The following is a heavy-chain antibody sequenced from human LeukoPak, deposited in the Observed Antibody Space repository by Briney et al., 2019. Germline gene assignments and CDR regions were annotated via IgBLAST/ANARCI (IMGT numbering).Heavy chain of an antibody. V-gene: IGHV3-23*01. CDR1: GFTFRMYA. D-gene: IGHD1-26*01. CDR2: ISGSGGST. J-gene: IGHJ4*02. CDR3: AKGGFDGEYSETFYDYFDY. Sequence: GGSLRLSCAASGFTFRMYAMTWGRQAPGKGLEWVSTISGSGGSTYPDSVKGRFTISRDNSKKTLYLQMNSRRAEDRSVYYCAKGGFDGEYSETFYDYFDYWGQGTLVTVSS.